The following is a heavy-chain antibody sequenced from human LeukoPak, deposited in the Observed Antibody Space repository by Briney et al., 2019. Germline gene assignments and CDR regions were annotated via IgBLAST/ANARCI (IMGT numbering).Heavy chain of an antibody. CDR3: ARVTNAEWRLRYFDWLLSVGWFDP. Sequence: GGSLRLSCAASGFTFRDYYMSWIRHAPGKGVEWVSYISSSSNYTNYADSVKGRFTISRDNAKNSLYLQMNGLRAEDTAVYYCARVTNAEWRLRYFDWLLSVGWFDPWGQGTLVTVSS. CDR2: ISSSSNYT. V-gene: IGHV3-11*05. CDR1: GFTFRDYY. J-gene: IGHJ5*02. D-gene: IGHD3-9*01.